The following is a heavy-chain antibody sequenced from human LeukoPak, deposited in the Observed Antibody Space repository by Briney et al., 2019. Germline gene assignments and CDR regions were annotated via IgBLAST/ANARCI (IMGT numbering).Heavy chain of an antibody. V-gene: IGHV1-69*05. CDR2: IIPIFGTA. CDR3: ARDGVRRYCSGGSCYLSLDY. D-gene: IGHD2-15*01. J-gene: IGHJ4*02. Sequence: SVKVSCKASGGTFSSYAISWVRQAPGQGLEWMGGIIPIFGTANYAQKFQGRVTITTDESTSTAYMELSSLRSEDTAAYYCARDGVRRYCSGGSCYLSLDYWGQGTLVTVSS. CDR1: GGTFSSYA.